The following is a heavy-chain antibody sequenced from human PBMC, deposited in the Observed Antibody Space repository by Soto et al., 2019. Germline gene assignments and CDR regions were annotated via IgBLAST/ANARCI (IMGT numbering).Heavy chain of an antibody. D-gene: IGHD2-2*01. CDR2: FIPMLGIA. V-gene: IGHV1-69*04. Sequence: SVKVSCKGSGDGFSRSTFSWVRQAPGQGREWMGRFIPMLGIANYAQTFQGRVTITADKSTSTAYMDLSSLRSEDTAVYYCAREDPPSLNWSQGTLVTGSS. CDR1: GDGFSRST. CDR3: AREDPPSLN. J-gene: IGHJ4*02.